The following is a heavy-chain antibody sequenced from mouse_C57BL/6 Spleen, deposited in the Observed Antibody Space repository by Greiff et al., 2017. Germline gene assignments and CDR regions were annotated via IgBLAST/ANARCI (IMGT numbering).Heavy chain of an antibody. V-gene: IGHV1-47*01. J-gene: IGHJ3*01. Sequence: VPLQQSGAELVKPGASVKMSCKASGYTFTTYPIEWMKQNHGKSLEWIGNFHPYNDDTKYNEKFKGKATLTVDKSSSTVYLELSRLTSDDSAVYYCARGGNYDYPAWFADWGQGTLVTVSA. CDR1: GYTFTTYP. D-gene: IGHD2-4*01. CDR2: FHPYNDDT. CDR3: ARGGNYDYPAWFAD.